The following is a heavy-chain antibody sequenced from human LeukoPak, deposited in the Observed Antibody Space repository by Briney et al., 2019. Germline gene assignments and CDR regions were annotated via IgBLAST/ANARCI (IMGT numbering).Heavy chain of an antibody. CDR2: MHYSGTT. Sequence: PSETLSLTCSVSGESVSSYCWSWVRQPPGKGLEWISYMHYSGTTNYSASLKSRLTMSVDTSKNQFSLMLSSVTAADTAVYYCARDIRVIGATLYFDYWGQGILITVSS. CDR1: GESVSSYC. V-gene: IGHV4-59*02. D-gene: IGHD1-26*01. CDR3: ARDIRVIGATLYFDY. J-gene: IGHJ4*02.